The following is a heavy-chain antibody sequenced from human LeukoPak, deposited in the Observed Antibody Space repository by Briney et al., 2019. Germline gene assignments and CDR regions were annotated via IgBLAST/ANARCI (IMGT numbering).Heavy chain of an antibody. V-gene: IGHV3-7*01. D-gene: IGHD1-26*01. J-gene: IGHJ6*02. CDR3: ARDRSGSYPETYGMDV. CDR2: IKQDGSEK. CDR1: GFTFSSYW. Sequence: PGGSLRLSCAASGFTFSSYWMSWVRQAPGKGLEWVANIKQDGSEKYYVDSVKGRFTISRDNAKSSLYLQMNSLRAEDTAVYYCARDRSGSYPETYGMDVWGQGTTVTVSS.